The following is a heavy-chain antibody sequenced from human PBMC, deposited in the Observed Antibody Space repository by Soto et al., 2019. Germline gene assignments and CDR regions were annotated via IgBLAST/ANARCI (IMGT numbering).Heavy chain of an antibody. J-gene: IGHJ4*02. CDR3: ARATGTTGTTLFDY. CDR1: GGTFSSYT. Sequence: QVQLVQSGAEVKKPGSSVKVSCKASGGTFSSYTISWVRQAPGQGLEWMGRIIPILGIANYAQKFQGRVTISADNSTSTAYMELSSLRSEDTAVYYCARATGTTGTTLFDYWGQGTLVTVSS. CDR2: IIPILGIA. V-gene: IGHV1-69*02. D-gene: IGHD1-1*01.